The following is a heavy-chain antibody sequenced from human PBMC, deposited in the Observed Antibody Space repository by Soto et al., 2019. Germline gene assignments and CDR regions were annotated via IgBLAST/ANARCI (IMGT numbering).Heavy chain of an antibody. CDR3: ARGGAASSSSCLGCDHYYYYGMDV. V-gene: IGHV4-31*02. Sequence: PPETKSLTRPVSGGSFSSGDYYLIWLLPYPANCLGWIGNIYYSGSTYYNPSLKSRVTISVDTSKNQFSLKLSSVTAADTAVYYCARGGAASSSSCLGCDHYYYYGMDVWGQGNTVTGS. J-gene: IGHJ6*02. D-gene: IGHD6-6*01. CDR2: IYYSGST. CDR1: GGSFSSGDYY.